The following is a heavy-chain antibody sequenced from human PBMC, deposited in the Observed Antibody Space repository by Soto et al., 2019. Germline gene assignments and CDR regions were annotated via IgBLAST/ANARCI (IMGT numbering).Heavy chain of an antibody. V-gene: IGHV1-2*04. CDR2: INPNSGAA. CDR3: TSGSDTLTSPGAY. J-gene: IGHJ4*02. CDR1: GYTFTGYF. Sequence: QVQLVQSGAEVKKPGASVKVSCATSGYTFTGYFIHWVRQAPGQGLEWMGWINPNSGAADYSQQFQDWVTLTRDTSISTVYMELRRLRSDDTAVYFCTSGSDTLTSPGAYWGQGTLVTVSS. D-gene: IGHD3-9*01.